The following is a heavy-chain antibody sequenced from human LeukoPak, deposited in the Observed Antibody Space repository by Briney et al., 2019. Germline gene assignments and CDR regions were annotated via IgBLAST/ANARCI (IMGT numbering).Heavy chain of an antibody. CDR2: IYQSETA. CDR3: ASLSEYCSHGSCYLGWFDP. D-gene: IGHD2-15*01. CDR1: GYSISSGYF. J-gene: IGHJ5*02. Sequence: SETLSLTCTVSGYSISSGYFWGWMRQPPGKGLEWIGSIYQSETAHYNPSLKSRVTISVDTSKNQFSLKLSSVTAADTAVYYCASLSEYCSHGSCYLGWFDPWGQGTLVTVSS. V-gene: IGHV4-38-2*02.